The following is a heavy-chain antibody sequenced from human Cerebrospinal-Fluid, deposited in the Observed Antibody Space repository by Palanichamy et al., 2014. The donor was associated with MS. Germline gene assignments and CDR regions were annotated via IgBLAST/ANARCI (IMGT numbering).Heavy chain of an antibody. CDR3: TRDGYMLAVAGAFDY. CDR2: IRSKAYSGTV. V-gene: IGHV3-49*04. D-gene: IGHD6-19*01. J-gene: IGHJ4*02. Sequence: EVQLVESGGGLVRPGRSLRLSCTASGFTFEDYDMSWVRQAPGKGLEWVGFIRSKAYSGTVEYAASVKGRITISRDNSKSIVYLQQNSLKTEDTAVYYCTRDGYMLAVAGAFDYWGQGTLVTVSS. CDR1: GFTFEDYD.